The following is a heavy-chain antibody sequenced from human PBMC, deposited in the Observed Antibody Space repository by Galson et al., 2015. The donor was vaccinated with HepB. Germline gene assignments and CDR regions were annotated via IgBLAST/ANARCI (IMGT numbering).Heavy chain of an antibody. Sequence: SLRLSCAASGFTFSSFPMNWVRQAPGKGLEWVSAISVSGGSTYYADSVKGRFTISRVDSKNMLYLQMNSLRAEDTSVYYCARGGGSGSYFPDCWGHGTLVTVSS. V-gene: IGHV3-23*01. CDR3: ARGGGSGSYFPDC. J-gene: IGHJ4*01. CDR1: GFTFSSFP. D-gene: IGHD3-10*01. CDR2: ISVSGGST.